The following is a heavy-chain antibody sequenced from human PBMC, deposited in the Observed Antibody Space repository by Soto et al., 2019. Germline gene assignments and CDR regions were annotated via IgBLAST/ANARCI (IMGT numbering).Heavy chain of an antibody. D-gene: IGHD6-6*01. CDR3: ARTRGSSYYYYYGMDV. CDR1: VYTFSSYG. J-gene: IGHJ6*02. Sequence: CCAAAVYTFSSYGMHWVRQAPGKGLEWVAVISYDGSNKYYVDSVKGRFTISRDNSKNSLYLQMNSLRAEDTAVYYCARTRGSSYYYYYGMDVWGQGTTVTVS. V-gene: IGHV3-30*03. CDR2: ISYDGSNK.